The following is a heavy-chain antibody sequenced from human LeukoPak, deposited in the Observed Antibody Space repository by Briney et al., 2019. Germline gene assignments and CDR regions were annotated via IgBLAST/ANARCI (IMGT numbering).Heavy chain of an antibody. V-gene: IGHV4-59*11. CDR3: GRDALVGYLSFYYMDV. Sequence: PSETLSLTCTVSGGPIISHYGTWIRQSPVKGLEWIGDISNSGSTSYNPSLKSRVTISIDTSKNQFSLKLSSVTAADTAVYYCGRDALVGYLSFYYMDVWGKGTTVTVSS. CDR2: ISNSGST. D-gene: IGHD2-15*01. J-gene: IGHJ6*03. CDR1: GGPIISHY.